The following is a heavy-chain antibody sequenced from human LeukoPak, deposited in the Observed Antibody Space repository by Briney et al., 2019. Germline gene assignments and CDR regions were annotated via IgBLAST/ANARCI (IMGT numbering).Heavy chain of an antibody. Sequence: GSLSLTCTVSGGSISDYYWNWIRQPPGKGLEWIGLIYYSGSTNYNPSLKSRVTISVDTSKNQFSLKLSSVTAADTAVYYCARDLSSLTGAFDIWGQGTMVTVSS. CDR3: ARDLSSLTGAFDI. D-gene: IGHD3-16*02. CDR1: GGSISDYY. V-gene: IGHV4-59*01. J-gene: IGHJ3*02. CDR2: IYYSGST.